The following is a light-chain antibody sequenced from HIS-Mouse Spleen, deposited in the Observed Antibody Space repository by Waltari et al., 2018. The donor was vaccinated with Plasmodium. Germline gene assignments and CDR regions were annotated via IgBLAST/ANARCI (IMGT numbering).Light chain of an antibody. Sequence: DIVMTQSPATLSVSSGERAHLSCRASQSVSSNFAWYQHKPGQAPRLLIYGAATRATGIPARFSGSGSGTEFTLTISSLQSEDFAVYYCQQYNNWSFTFGPGTKVDIK. CDR1: QSVSSN. CDR2: GAA. V-gene: IGKV3-15*01. CDR3: QQYNNWSFT. J-gene: IGKJ3*01.